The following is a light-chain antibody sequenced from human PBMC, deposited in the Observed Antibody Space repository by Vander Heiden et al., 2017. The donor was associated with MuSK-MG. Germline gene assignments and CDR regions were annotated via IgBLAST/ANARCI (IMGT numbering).Light chain of an antibody. Sequence: EIVLTHSPGTLPLSPGEKATLSRRASQSVSSSYLAWYQQKPGQAPRLLIYGASSSATGIPDRFSASASGTDFTLTISILDPEDFAVYYCQQNGSSLYTFGQGTKLEIK. CDR1: QSVSSSY. CDR3: QQNGSSLYT. CDR2: GAS. V-gene: IGKV3-20*01. J-gene: IGKJ2*01.